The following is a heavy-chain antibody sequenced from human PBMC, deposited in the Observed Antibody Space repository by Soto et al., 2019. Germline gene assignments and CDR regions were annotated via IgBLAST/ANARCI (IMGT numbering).Heavy chain of an antibody. CDR3: AHISYYDNRHDFGI. J-gene: IGHJ3*02. D-gene: IGHD3-22*01. CDR1: GFSLSTSGEG. Sequence: QITLKESGPTLVKPTQTLTLTCTFSGFSLSTSGEGVGWIRQPPGKALELLALIYWDDDKRYSPSLNSKLTITKDTSKNQAVLKLTNMNPLDTGTYYCAHISYYDNRHDFGIWGQGTLVTVSS. V-gene: IGHV2-5*02. CDR2: IYWDDDK.